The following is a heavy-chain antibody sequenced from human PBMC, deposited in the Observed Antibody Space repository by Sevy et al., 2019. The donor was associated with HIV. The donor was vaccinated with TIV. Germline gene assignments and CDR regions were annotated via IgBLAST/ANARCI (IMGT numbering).Heavy chain of an antibody. V-gene: IGHV3-30*04. D-gene: IGHD3-3*01. CDR1: GFTFSSYA. CDR3: ARDITIFGVVTQARTLRYYYYGMDV. CDR2: ISYDGSNK. Sequence: GGSLRLSCAASGFTFSSYAMHRVRQAPGKGLEWVAVISYDGSNKYYADSVKGRFTISRDNSKNTLYLQMNSLRAEDTAVYYCARDITIFGVVTQARTLRYYYYGMDVWGQGTTVTVSS. J-gene: IGHJ6*02.